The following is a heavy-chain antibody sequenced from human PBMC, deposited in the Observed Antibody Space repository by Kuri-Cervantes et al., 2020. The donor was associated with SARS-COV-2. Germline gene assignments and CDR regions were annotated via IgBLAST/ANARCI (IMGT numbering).Heavy chain of an antibody. CDR1: GFTFSNYV. J-gene: IGHJ6*03. Sequence: LSLTCAASGFTFSNYVIHWVRQAPGKGLEWVAVIWYDGENEYYAGSVKGRFTISRDNSKNTVSLHMNSLRAEDTAMYYCARGAANYYYMDVWGKGTTVTVSS. D-gene: IGHD3-16*01. CDR3: ARGAANYYYMDV. CDR2: IWYDGENE. V-gene: IGHV3-33*08.